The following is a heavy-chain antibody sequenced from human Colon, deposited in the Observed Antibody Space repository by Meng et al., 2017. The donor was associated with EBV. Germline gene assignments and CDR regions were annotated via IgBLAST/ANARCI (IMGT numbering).Heavy chain of an antibody. CDR2: IYYSGST. V-gene: IGHV4-31*11. J-gene: IGHJ5*02. D-gene: IGHD1-14*01. CDR3: ARAEYYNWFDP. Sequence: QVQLQESGPGLVKPSXXLSLTCAVSGDSISSGGYYWSWIRQPPGMGLEWIGYIYYSGSTYYNPSLKSRVTISVDTSKNQFSLKLSSVTAADTAVYYCARAEYYNWFDPWVQGTLVTVSA. CDR1: GDSISSGGYY.